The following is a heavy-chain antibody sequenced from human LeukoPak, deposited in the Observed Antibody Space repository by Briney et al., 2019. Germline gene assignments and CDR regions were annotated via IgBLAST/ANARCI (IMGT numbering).Heavy chain of an antibody. J-gene: IGHJ4*02. V-gene: IGHV6-1*01. CDR2: TYYRSKWYN. Sequence: SQTLSLTCAISGDSVSSNSATWTWIRQSPSRGLEWLGRTYYRSKWYNDYAVSVKSRITINPDTSKNHFSLQLNSATPEDTAVYYCARGSSSNSWYFDYWGQGTLVTVSS. D-gene: IGHD6-13*01. CDR1: GDSVSSNSAT. CDR3: ARGSSSNSWYFDY.